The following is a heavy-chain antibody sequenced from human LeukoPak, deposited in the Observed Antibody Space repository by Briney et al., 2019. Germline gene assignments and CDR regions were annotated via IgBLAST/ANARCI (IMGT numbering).Heavy chain of an antibody. CDR2: VNWHGTA. J-gene: IGHJ4*02. D-gene: IGHD3-22*01. V-gene: IGHV3-43*01. CDR1: GFTFEDYT. Sequence: PGGSLRLSCVASGFTFEDYTMHWVRQAPGKTLEWVSLVNWHGTAYYTDCVKGRFTISRDNSKNSLFLQMENLRSEDTAFYYCVKDLSYESSGSVLEYWGQGTLVTVSS. CDR3: VKDLSYESSGSVLEY.